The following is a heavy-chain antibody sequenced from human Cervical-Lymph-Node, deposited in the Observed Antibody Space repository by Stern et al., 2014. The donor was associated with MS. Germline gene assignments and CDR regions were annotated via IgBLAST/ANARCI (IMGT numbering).Heavy chain of an antibody. CDR3: ARGVTYCGGDCYGWYFDL. CDR2: ISSNGGST. D-gene: IGHD2-21*02. Sequence: VPLRESGGALVQPGRSLRLSCAASGFTFSSYAMHLARQAPGQGLEYVSVISSNGGSTYYANSEKGRFTISRDNSKKTLYLHMGSLRVEDMAVYYCARGVTYCGGDCYGWYFDLWGRGTLVTVSS. V-gene: IGHV3-64*01. J-gene: IGHJ2*01. CDR1: GFTFSSYA.